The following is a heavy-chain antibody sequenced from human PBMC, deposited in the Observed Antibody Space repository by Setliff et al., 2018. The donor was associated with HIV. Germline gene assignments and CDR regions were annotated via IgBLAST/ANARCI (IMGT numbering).Heavy chain of an antibody. Sequence: SEPLSLTCPFPVGSIRSSSYYWGWIRQPPGKGLEWIGSIYYSGSTYYNPSLKSRVTISVDTSKNQFSLKLSSVTAADTAVYYCASPASGGSSGQYHYWGQGTLVTVSS. J-gene: IGHJ4*02. CDR2: IYYSGST. V-gene: IGHV4-39*01. CDR1: VGSIRSSSYY. D-gene: IGHD6-19*01. CDR3: ASPASGGSSGQYHY.